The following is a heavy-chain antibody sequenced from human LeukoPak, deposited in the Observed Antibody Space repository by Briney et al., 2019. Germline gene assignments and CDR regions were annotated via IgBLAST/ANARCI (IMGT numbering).Heavy chain of an antibody. D-gene: IGHD1-26*01. Sequence: GGSLRLSCAASGFTFRDYWMHWIRHAPGKGLVWVSRIKGDGSHTIYADSVKGRFTISRDNAKNTLYLQMKSLRVEDTALYYCVRDWDHFDFDSWGQGTLVTVSS. CDR3: VRDWDHFDFDS. J-gene: IGHJ5*01. CDR2: IKGDGSHT. CDR1: GFTFRDYW. V-gene: IGHV3-74*01.